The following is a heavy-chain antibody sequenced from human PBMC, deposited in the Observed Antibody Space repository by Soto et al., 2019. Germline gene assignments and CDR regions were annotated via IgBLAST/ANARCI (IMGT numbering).Heavy chain of an antibody. CDR3: AKDLALMADY. CDR2: ILYDGSKE. Sequence: PVGSLRLSCTASGFSFNSHGMDWVRQAPGKGLEWGARILYDGSKEYYADSVKGRFTISRDNSKNTLYLQMDSLRVEDTAVYYCAKDLALMADYWGQGTPVTVSS. J-gene: IGHJ4*02. CDR1: GFSFNSHG. V-gene: IGHV3-30*18. D-gene: IGHD3-16*01.